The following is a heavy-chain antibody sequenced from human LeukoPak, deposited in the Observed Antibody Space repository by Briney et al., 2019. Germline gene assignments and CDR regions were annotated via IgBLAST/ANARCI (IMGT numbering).Heavy chain of an antibody. V-gene: IGHV3-48*01. D-gene: IGHD4-17*01. J-gene: IGHJ2*01. CDR1: GFTFSDYY. CDR2: ISTSSSTI. Sequence: PGGSLRLSCAASGFTFSDYYMNWVRQAPGKGLGWVSYISTSSSTIYYADSVKGRFTISRDNARNSLYLQMNSLRAEDTAVYFCARLYGDYVYWYFDLWGRGTLVTVSS. CDR3: ARLYGDYVYWYFDL.